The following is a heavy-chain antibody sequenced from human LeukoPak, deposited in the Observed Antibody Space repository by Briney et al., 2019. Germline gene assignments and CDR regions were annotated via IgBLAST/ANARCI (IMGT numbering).Heavy chain of an antibody. D-gene: IGHD6-13*01. CDR2: IYPGDSDT. CDR3: ASSDSSWPSSFDY. V-gene: IGHV5-51*01. Sequence: GESLKVSCKGSGYSFTSYWIGWVRQMPGKGLEWTGIIYPGDSDTRYSPSFQGQVTISADKSISTAYLQWSSLKASDTAMYYCASSDSSWPSSFDYWGQGTLVTVSS. CDR1: GYSFTSYW. J-gene: IGHJ4*02.